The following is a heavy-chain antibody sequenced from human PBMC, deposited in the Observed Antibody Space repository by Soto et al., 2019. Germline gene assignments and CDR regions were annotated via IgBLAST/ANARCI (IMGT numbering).Heavy chain of an antibody. CDR2: IIPSFGTA. Sequence: SVKVSCKASGGTFSSYAISWVRQAPGQGLEWLGGIIPSFGTANYAQKFQGRVTITADKSTSTAYMELSSLRSEDTAVYYCATQAVAVHYYYYGMDVWGQGTTVTVSS. J-gene: IGHJ6*02. CDR3: ATQAVAVHYYYYGMDV. V-gene: IGHV1-69*06. CDR1: GGTFSSYA. D-gene: IGHD6-19*01.